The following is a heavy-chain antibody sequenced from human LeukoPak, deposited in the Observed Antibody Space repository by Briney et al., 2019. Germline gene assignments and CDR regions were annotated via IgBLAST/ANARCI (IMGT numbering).Heavy chain of an antibody. CDR1: GGSISSYY. V-gene: IGHV4-59*08. CDR3: ARRDYDSSGYYEGFDP. D-gene: IGHD3-22*01. J-gene: IGHJ5*02. CDR2: IYYSGST. Sequence: SETLSLTCTVSGGSISSYYWSWIRQPPGKGLEWIGYIYYSGSTNYNPSLKSRVTISVDTSKDQFSLKLSSVTAADTAVYYCARRDYDSSGYYEGFDPWGQGSLVTVSS.